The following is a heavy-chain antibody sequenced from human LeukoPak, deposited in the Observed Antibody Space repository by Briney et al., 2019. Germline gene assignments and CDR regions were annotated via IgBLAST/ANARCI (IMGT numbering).Heavy chain of an antibody. D-gene: IGHD1-26*01. J-gene: IGHJ4*02. CDR3: ARGRGGSYHY. V-gene: IGHV3-74*01. CDR2: INTDGSTT. CDR1: GFTFSTDW. Sequence: GGSLGLSCAASGFTFSTDWMHWVRQAPGKGLVWVSRINTDGSTTTYADSVKGRFTISRDNAKNTLYLQMNSLRVEDTAVYYCARGRGGSYHYWGQGTLVTASS.